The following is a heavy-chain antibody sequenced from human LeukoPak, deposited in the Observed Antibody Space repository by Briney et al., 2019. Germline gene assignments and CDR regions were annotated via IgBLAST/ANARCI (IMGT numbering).Heavy chain of an antibody. D-gene: IGHD2-2*01. J-gene: IGHJ4*02. CDR3: ARAVVPAAEFDY. CDR1: GFTVSSNY. CDR2: IYSGGST. V-gene: IGHV3-66*01. Sequence: GGSLRLSCAASGFTVSSNYMSWVRQAPGKGLEWVSVIYSGGSTYHADSVKGRFTISRDNSKNTLYLQMNSLRAEDTAVYYCARAVVPAAEFDYWGQGTLVTVSS.